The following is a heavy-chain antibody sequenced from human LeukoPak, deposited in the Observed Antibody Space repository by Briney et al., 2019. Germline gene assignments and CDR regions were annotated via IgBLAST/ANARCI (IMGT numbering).Heavy chain of an antibody. CDR3: AKVDQYYDILTGYYSPDY. J-gene: IGHJ4*02. V-gene: IGHV4-4*07. D-gene: IGHD3-9*01. Sequence: NPSETLSLTCTVSGGSISSYYWSWIRQPAGKGLEWIGRIYTSGSTNYNPSLKSRVTMSVDTSKNQFSLKLSSVTAADTAVYYCAKVDQYYDILTGYYSPDYWGQGTLVTVSS. CDR2: IYTSGST. CDR1: GGSISSYY.